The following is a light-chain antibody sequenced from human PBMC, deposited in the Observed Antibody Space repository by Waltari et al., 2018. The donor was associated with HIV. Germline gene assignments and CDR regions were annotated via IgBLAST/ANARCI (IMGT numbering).Light chain of an antibody. V-gene: IGLV1-44*01. CDR1: TSTIGSNT. CDR2: SNN. J-gene: IGLJ3*02. CDR3: AAWDDSLNGRV. Sequence: QSVLTQPPSASVTPGQRVTIFCSVLTSTIGSNTVTWYQQLPGTAPKLLIYSNNQRPSGVPDRFSGSKSGTSASLAISGLQSEDEADYYCAAWDDSLNGRVFGGGTKLTVL.